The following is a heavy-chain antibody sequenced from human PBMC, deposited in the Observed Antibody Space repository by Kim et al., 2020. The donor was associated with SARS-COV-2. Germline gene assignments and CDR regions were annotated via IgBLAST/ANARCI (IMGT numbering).Heavy chain of an antibody. CDR1: GGSISSGDYY. CDR2: IYYSGST. V-gene: IGHV4-30-4*01. Sequence: SETLSLTCTVSGGSISSGDYYWSWIRQPPGKGLEWIGYIYYSGSTYYNPSLKSRVTISVDTSKNQFSLKLSSVTAADTAVYYCARPGTRAAAGRGGAFDIGGQGKMGTGSS. CDR3: ARPGTRAAAGRGGAFDI. J-gene: IGHJ3*02. D-gene: IGHD6-13*01.